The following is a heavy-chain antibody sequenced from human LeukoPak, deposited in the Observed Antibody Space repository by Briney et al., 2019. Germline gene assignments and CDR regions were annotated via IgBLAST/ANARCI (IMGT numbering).Heavy chain of an antibody. CDR2: ISASGGST. V-gene: IGHV3-23*01. J-gene: IGHJ4*02. D-gene: IGHD7-27*01. Sequence: PGGSLRLSCGAPRFTFSIFPMSWAPQAPGKGLEWVSAISASGGSTYHADSVKGRFTISRDNSKNTVYLQMNSLRAEDTAVYYCAKEWSSGVPSTEWDYWGQGTLVTVSS. CDR1: RFTFSIFP. CDR3: AKEWSSGVPSTEWDY.